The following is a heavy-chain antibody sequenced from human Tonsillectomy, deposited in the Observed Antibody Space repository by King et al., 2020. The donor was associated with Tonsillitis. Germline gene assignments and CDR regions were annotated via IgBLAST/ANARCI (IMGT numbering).Heavy chain of an antibody. Sequence: VQQVESGGGLVQPGGSLRLSCAASEFTVSDNYMNWVRQAPGKGLEWVSVIYSGGSTYYADSVKGRFTFSRDNSKNTLYLQMNNVRAEDTAVYYCAGTTPNKRHYYYYMDVWGKGTTVTVSS. CDR3: AGTTPNKRHYYYYMDV. V-gene: IGHV3-66*01. CDR1: EFTVSDNY. J-gene: IGHJ6*03. CDR2: IYSGGST. D-gene: IGHD4-17*01.